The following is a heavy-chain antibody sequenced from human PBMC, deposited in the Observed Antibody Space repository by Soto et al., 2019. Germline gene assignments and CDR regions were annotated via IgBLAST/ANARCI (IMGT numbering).Heavy chain of an antibody. V-gene: IGHV3-7*01. CDR1: GFSIASYW. CDR2: TKEDGSEI. Sequence: EAQLVESGGGLVQPGGSLRISCAVSGFSIASYWMSWVRQAPGKGLEWVATTKEDGSEIYYVDSVRGRFTISRDNAENSLYLQMNSLSAEDTAVYFCARDVGFDYVNWGQGTLVTVSS. CDR3: ARDVGFDYVN. D-gene: IGHD3-16*01. J-gene: IGHJ4*02.